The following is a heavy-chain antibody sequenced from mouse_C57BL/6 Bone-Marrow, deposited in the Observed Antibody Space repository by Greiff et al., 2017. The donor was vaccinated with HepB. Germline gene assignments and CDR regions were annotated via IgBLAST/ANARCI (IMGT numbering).Heavy chain of an antibody. CDR1: GYSITSDY. V-gene: IGHV3-8*01. CDR3: ARKDDYVYWYFDV. CDR2: ISYSGST. D-gene: IGHD2-4*01. Sequence: EVMLVESGPGLAKPSQPLSLTCSVTGYSITSDYWNWIRKFPGNKLEYMGYISYSGSTYYNPSLKSRISITRDTSKNQYYLQLNSVTTEDTATYYCARKDDYVYWYFDVWGTGTTVTVSS. J-gene: IGHJ1*03.